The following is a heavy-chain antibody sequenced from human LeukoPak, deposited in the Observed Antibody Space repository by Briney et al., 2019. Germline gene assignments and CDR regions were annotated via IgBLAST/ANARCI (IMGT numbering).Heavy chain of an antibody. Sequence: GGSLRLSCAASGFTFSSYSMNWVRQAPGKGLEWVSYISSSSSTIYYADSVKGRFTISRDNAKNSLYLQMNSLRAEDTAVYYCARVHYVWGSYRPSAFDYWGQGTLVTVSS. CDR1: GFTFSSYS. D-gene: IGHD3-16*02. V-gene: IGHV3-48*01. CDR2: ISSSSSTI. J-gene: IGHJ4*02. CDR3: ARVHYVWGSYRPSAFDY.